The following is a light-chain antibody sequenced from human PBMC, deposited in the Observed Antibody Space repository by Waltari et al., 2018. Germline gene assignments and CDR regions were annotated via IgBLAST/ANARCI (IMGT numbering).Light chain of an antibody. CDR2: GAS. CDR1: QNIGNS. J-gene: IGKJ1*01. CDR3: QHHVRLPAT. V-gene: IGKV3-20*01. Sequence: PGGRATLSCRASQNIGNSLAWYQQKPGQAPRLLIYGASSRAAGIPDRFSGSGSGADFSLTISRLEPEDFAVYYCQHHVRLPATFGQGTKV.